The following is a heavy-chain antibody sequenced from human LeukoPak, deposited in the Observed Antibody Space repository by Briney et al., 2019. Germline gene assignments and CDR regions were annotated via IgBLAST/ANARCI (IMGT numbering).Heavy chain of an antibody. J-gene: IGHJ4*02. CDR2: ILYDGTNK. CDR3: ARKSSDWCYFDY. Sequence: GRALRLSCAASGFTFSSYGIHWVRQAPGKGLEWVAVILYDGTNKYYADSVKGRFTISRDNSKNTLYLQMNSLRAEDTAVYYCARKSSDWCYFDYWGQGTLVTVSS. V-gene: IGHV3-33*01. D-gene: IGHD6-19*01. CDR1: GFTFSSYG.